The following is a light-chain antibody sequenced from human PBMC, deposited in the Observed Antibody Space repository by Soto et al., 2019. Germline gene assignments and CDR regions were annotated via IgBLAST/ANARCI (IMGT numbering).Light chain of an antibody. CDR3: QQYGSSPQVT. Sequence: DIVLTQSPGTLSLSPGARATLSCRASQSVTSTYLAWYKHKPGQPPRLLIYGASSRATGIPDRFSGSGSGTDFTLTISRLEPEDFAVYYCQQYGSSPQVTFGPGTKVDIK. CDR1: QSVTSTY. J-gene: IGKJ3*01. V-gene: IGKV3-20*01. CDR2: GAS.